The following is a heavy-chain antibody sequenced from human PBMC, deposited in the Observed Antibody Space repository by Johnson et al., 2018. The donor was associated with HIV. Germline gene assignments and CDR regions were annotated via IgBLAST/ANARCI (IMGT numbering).Heavy chain of an antibody. V-gene: IGHV3-74*02. J-gene: IGHJ3*02. CDR3: ARGDNAAAGDAFDI. D-gene: IGHD6-13*01. CDR2: INRDGSTT. Sequence: VQLVESGGVAVQPGGSLRLSCAASGFTLTTHWMHWVRQAPGKGLVWVSRINRDGSTTDYADSVTGRFTISRDNAKNTVYLQMNSLRAEDTAVYFCARGDNAAAGDAFDIWGQGTMVTVSS. CDR1: GFTLTTHW.